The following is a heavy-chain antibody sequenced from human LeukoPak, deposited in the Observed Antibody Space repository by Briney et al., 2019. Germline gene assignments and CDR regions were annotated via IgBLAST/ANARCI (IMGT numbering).Heavy chain of an antibody. V-gene: IGHV4-30-4*01. J-gene: IGHJ6*02. CDR2: IYYSGST. Sequence: PSETLSLTCTVSGGSISSGDYYWSWIRQPPGMGLEWIGYIYYSGSTYYNPSLKSRVTISVDTSKNQFSLKLSSVTAADTAVYYCARAPVLRFLEWLLPTSMDVWGQGTTVTVSS. D-gene: IGHD3-3*01. CDR3: ARAPVLRFLEWLLPTSMDV. CDR1: GGSISSGDYY.